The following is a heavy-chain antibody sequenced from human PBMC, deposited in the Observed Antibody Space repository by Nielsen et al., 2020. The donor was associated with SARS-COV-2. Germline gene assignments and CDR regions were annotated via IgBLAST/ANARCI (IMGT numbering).Heavy chain of an antibody. CDR2: IIPIFGTA. J-gene: IGHJ5*02. D-gene: IGHD1-26*01. CDR3: ARIIVGSTGGDL. V-gene: IGHV1-69*01. Sequence: WVRQAPGQGLEWMGGIIPIFGTANYAQKFQGRVTITADESTSTAYMELSSLRSEDTALYYCARIIVGSTGGDLWGQGTQVTVSS.